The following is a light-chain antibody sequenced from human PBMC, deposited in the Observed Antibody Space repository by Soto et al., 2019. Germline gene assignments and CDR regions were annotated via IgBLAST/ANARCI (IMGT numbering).Light chain of an antibody. CDR2: GAS. CDR3: QQYGSSPWT. CDR1: QSVTITN. Sequence: EIVLTQSPGPLSLSPGERATLSCRATQSVTITNSAWYQQNPGQPPRLLIYGASSRAAGIPGRCSGRWSGKYFPLTISRLAHEVLALYYWQQYGSSPWTFGQGTKVEIK. J-gene: IGKJ1*01. V-gene: IGKV3-20*01.